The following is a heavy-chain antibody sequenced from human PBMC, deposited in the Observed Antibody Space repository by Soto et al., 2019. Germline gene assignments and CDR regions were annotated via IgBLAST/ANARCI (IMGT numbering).Heavy chain of an antibody. J-gene: IGHJ3*02. CDR1: GGSISSGDYY. D-gene: IGHD3-22*01. Sequence: SETLSLTCTVSGGSISSGDYYWSWIRQPPGKGLEWIGYIYYSGSTYYNPSLKSRVTISVDTSKKQFSLKLSSVTAADTAVHYCARGRYYYDSSGYPDDAFDIWGQGTMVT. CDR3: ARGRYYYDSSGYPDDAFDI. CDR2: IYYSGST. V-gene: IGHV4-30-4*01.